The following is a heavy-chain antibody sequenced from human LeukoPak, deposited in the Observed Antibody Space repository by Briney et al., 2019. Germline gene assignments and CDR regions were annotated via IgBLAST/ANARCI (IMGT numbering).Heavy chain of an antibody. D-gene: IGHD3-22*01. CDR2: INSDGSDT. Sequence: GGSLRLSCAASGFTFSSYWMHWVRQAPEKGLVWVSRINSDGSDTSYADSVKGRFTISRDNAKNTVYLQMNSPRAEDTAVYYCVRGGYYDSSVYPGYWGQGTLVTVSS. CDR3: VRGGYYDSSVYPGY. CDR1: GFTFSSYW. J-gene: IGHJ4*02. V-gene: IGHV3-74*01.